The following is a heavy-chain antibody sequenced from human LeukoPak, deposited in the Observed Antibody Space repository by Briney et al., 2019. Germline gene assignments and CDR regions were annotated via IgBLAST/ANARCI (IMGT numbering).Heavy chain of an antibody. J-gene: IGHJ4*02. V-gene: IGHV4-38-2*02. CDR1: GYSISSGYY. CDR3: ARDLSYDFWSGYPPLYYFDY. D-gene: IGHD3-3*01. Sequence: SETLSLTCSVAGYSISSGYYWGWIRQPPGKGLEWIGSIYHSGSTYYNPSLNSRVTISVDTSKNQFSLKLSSVTAADTAVYYCARDLSYDFWSGYPPLYYFDYWGQGTLVTVSS. CDR2: IYHSGST.